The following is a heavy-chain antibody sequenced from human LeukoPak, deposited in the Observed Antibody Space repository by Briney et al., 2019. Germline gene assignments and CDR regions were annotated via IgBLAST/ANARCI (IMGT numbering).Heavy chain of an antibody. CDR1: GYTFTGYY. D-gene: IGHD3-10*01. CDR2: INPNSGGT. V-gene: IGHV1-2*02. CDR3: ARDIWFGELTDAFDI. Sequence: ASVKVSCKASGYTFTGYYMHRVRQAPGQGLEWMGWINPNSGGTNYAQKFQGRVTMTRDTSISTAYMGLSRLRSDDTAVYYCARDIWFGELTDAFDIWGQGTMVTVSS. J-gene: IGHJ3*02.